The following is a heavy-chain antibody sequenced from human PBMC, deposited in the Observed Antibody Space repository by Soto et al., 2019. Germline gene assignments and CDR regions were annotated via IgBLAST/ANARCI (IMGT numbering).Heavy chain of an antibody. J-gene: IGHJ4*02. Sequence: ETLSLTCTVSGGSISSSSYYWGWIRQPPGKGLEWIGSIYYSGSTYYNPSLKSRVTISVDTSKNQFSLKLSSVTAADTAVYYCARPYYDFWSGQKGGFDYWGQGTLVTV. D-gene: IGHD3-3*01. CDR2: IYYSGST. V-gene: IGHV4-39*01. CDR1: GGSISSSSYY. CDR3: ARPYYDFWSGQKGGFDY.